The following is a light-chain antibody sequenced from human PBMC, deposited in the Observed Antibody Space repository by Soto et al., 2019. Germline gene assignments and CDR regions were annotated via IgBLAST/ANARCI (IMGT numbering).Light chain of an antibody. CDR1: QSVSSSF. V-gene: IGKV3-20*01. J-gene: IGKJ4*01. CDR2: GAS. CDR3: QQFSSYPLT. Sequence: EIGLPPAPGSTSLSPRGRATLSCRASQSVSSSFLAWYQQKPGQAPRLLIYGASSRATGIPDRFSGSGSGTDFTLTISRLEPEDFAVYYCQQFSSYPLTVGGGTKVDIK.